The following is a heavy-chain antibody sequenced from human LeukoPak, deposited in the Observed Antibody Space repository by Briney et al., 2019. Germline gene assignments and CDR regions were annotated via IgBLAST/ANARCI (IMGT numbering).Heavy chain of an antibody. V-gene: IGHV3-23*01. CDR2: ISGRGDTT. CDR3: AKDSRYQLPPGYFGP. CDR1: GFTFRSFA. Sequence: PGGSLRLSCAASGFTFRSFAMNWVRQAPGKGLEWVSAISGRGDTTYYADSVKGRFTISRDNSNTTLYLQMNSLRVEDTAVYYCAKDSRYQLPPGYFGPWGQGTRVTVSS. J-gene: IGHJ5*02. D-gene: IGHD2-2*01.